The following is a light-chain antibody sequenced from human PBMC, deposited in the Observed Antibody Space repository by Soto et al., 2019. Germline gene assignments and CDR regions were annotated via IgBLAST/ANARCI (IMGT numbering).Light chain of an antibody. J-gene: IGKJ4*01. CDR3: QHYDQLPPHS. CDR1: QDIKNY. Sequence: DIQMTQSPSSLSASVGDRVTITCQASQDIKNYLNWYQQKTGKAPNLLIYDASNLKTGVPSMFSGSGTGTHFTFTISRLQPEDIATYYYQHYDQLPPHSFGGGTKVEIK. V-gene: IGKV1-33*01. CDR2: DAS.